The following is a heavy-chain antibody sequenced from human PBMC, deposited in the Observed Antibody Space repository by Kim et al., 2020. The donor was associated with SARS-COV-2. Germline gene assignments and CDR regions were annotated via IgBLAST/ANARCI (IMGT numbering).Heavy chain of an antibody. CDR3: ARDPRGYSYGFGGPV. D-gene: IGHD5-18*01. V-gene: IGHV4-61*01. CDR2: IYHSGST. J-gene: IGHJ3*01. Sequence: SETLSLTCNVSGGSVSSESYYWSWIRQPPGKGLEWIGYIYHSGSTNYSPSLKSRVTMSVDTSKNQFSLKLTSVTAADTAVYYCARDPRGYSYGFGGPVWG. CDR1: GGSVSSESYY.